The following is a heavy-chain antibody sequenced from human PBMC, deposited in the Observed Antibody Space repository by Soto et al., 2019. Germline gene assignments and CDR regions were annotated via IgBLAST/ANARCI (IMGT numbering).Heavy chain of an antibody. CDR2: ITGTGGST. CDR1: GLTFSNYA. J-gene: IGHJ5*02. CDR3: ARWPPVGALTYCFAP. Sequence: GGSLRLSCAASGLTFSNYAMTWVRQAPGKGLEWVSTITGTGGSTFYADSVKGRFSISRDNSKNTLYLQMNSLRADDTALYYCARWPPVGALTYCFAPWALRTLVIVS. V-gene: IGHV3-23*01. D-gene: IGHD1-26*01.